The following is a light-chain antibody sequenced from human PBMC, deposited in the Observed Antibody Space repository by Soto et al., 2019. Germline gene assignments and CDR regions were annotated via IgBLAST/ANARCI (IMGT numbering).Light chain of an antibody. Sequence: QSVLTQPASVSGSPGQSITISCTGTSSDVGGYNYVSWYQPHPGKAPKLMIYDVSNRPSGVSNRFSGSKSGNTASLTISGLQAEDEAEYYCSSYTSSSTQVFGTGTQLTVL. V-gene: IGLV2-14*01. CDR2: DVS. J-gene: IGLJ1*01. CDR3: SSYTSSSTQV. CDR1: SSDVGGYNY.